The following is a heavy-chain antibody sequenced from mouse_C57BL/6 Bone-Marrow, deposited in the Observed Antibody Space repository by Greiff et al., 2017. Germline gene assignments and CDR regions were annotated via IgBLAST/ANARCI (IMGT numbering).Heavy chain of an antibody. CDR2: IDPETGGT. D-gene: IGHD2-3*01. Sequence: VQLQQSGAELVRPGASVTLSCKASGYTFTDYEMHWVKQTPVHSLEWIGAIDPETGGTAYNQKFKGKAILTADKSSSTAYMELRSLTSEDSAVYYCTRSMHYFDYWGQGTTLTVSS. J-gene: IGHJ2*01. CDR1: GYTFTDYE. CDR3: TRSMHYFDY. V-gene: IGHV1-15*01.